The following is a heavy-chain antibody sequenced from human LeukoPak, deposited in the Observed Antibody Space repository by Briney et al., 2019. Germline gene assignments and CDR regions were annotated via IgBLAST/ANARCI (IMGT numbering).Heavy chain of an antibody. Sequence: ASVKVSCKASGYTFTSYDINWVRQATGQGLEWMGWMNPISGNTGYAQKFQGRVTMTRNTSISTAYMELSSLRSEDTAVYYCARTGTYRSVAALGYWGQGTLVTVSS. J-gene: IGHJ4*02. CDR3: ARTGTYRSVAALGY. D-gene: IGHD3-16*02. CDR1: GYTFTSYD. V-gene: IGHV1-8*01. CDR2: MNPISGNT.